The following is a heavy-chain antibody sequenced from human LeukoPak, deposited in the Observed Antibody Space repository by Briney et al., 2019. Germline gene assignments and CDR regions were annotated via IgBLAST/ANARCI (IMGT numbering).Heavy chain of an antibody. V-gene: IGHV3-30*18. CDR2: ISYDGSNK. CDR1: GFTFSSYG. D-gene: IGHD3-9*01. Sequence: GGSLRLSCAASGFTFSSYGMHWVRQAPGKGLEWVAVISYDGSNKYYADSVKGRFTISRDNSKNTLYLQMNSLRAEDTAVYYCAKDRGIRYFDWLDYWGQGTLVTVSS. CDR3: AKDRGIRYFDWLDY. J-gene: IGHJ4*02.